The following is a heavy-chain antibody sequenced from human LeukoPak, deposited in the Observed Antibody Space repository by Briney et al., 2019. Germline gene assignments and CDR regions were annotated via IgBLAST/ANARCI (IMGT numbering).Heavy chain of an antibody. Sequence: GASVKVSCKASGYTFTSYGISWVRQAPGQGLEWMGWINPNSGGTNYAQKFQGRVTMTRDTSISTAYMELSRLRSDDTAVYYCASNAYYYGSGETYPKGDAFDIWGQGTMVTVSS. CDR2: INPNSGGT. CDR3: ASNAYYYGSGETYPKGDAFDI. J-gene: IGHJ3*02. V-gene: IGHV1-2*02. D-gene: IGHD3-10*01. CDR1: GYTFTSYG.